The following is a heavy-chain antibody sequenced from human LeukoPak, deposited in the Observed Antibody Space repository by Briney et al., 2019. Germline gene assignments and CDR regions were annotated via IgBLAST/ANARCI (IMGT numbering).Heavy chain of an antibody. J-gene: IGHJ4*02. CDR3: TREAGYSGYDPGTNY. CDR1: AFRFSSYW. D-gene: IGHD5-12*01. Sequence: GGSLRLSCAASAFRFSSYWMTWVRQAPGKGLEWVANINQDGSEQYYVDSVKGRFTISRDNAKNSLYLQMNSLRVEDTAVYYCTREAGYSGYDPGTNYWGQGNLVTVSS. V-gene: IGHV3-7*01. CDR2: INQDGSEQ.